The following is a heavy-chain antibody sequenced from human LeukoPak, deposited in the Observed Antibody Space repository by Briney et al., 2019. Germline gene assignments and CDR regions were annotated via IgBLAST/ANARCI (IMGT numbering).Heavy chain of an antibody. CDR2: IWFDGSNK. Sequence: GGSLRLSCVASGFTFSSYGMHWVRQAPGKGPEWVAVIWFDGSNKYYADSVKGRFTISRDNSKNTLYLEMNSLGAEDTAVYYCASAAGPFDNWGQGTLVTVSS. V-gene: IGHV3-33*01. CDR3: ASAAGPFDN. J-gene: IGHJ4*02. D-gene: IGHD6-13*01. CDR1: GFTFSSYG.